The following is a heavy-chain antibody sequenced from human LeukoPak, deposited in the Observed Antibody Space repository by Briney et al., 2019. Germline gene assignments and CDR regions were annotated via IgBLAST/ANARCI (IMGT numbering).Heavy chain of an antibody. Sequence: SQTLSLTCAVSGGSISSGGYSWSWIRQPPGKGLEWIGYIYYSGSTYYNPSLKSRVTISVDTSKNQFSLKLSSVTAADTAVYYCARGIVVVAQLGFYFYYMDVWGKGPTVTISS. CDR2: IYYSGST. J-gene: IGHJ6*03. CDR1: GGSISSGGYS. D-gene: IGHD2-15*01. CDR3: ARGIVVVAQLGFYFYYMDV. V-gene: IGHV4-30-4*07.